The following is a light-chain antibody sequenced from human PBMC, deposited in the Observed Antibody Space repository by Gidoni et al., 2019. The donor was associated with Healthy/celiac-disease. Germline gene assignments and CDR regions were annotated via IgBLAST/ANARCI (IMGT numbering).Light chain of an antibody. CDR2: GAS. CDR1: QSVISN. V-gene: IGKV3-15*01. Sequence: EIVMTPSPATMSVSPGERATLSCRTNQSVISNLAWYQQKHVQAPRILIYGASTRANGIPARFSGSGSGTEFTITISSLQYEDFAVYYCQQYNNWPPGTFGQGTKVEIK. J-gene: IGKJ1*01. CDR3: QQYNNWPPGT.